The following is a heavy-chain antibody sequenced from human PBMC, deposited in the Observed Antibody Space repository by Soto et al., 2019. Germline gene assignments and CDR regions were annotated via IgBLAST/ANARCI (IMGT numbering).Heavy chain of an antibody. J-gene: IGHJ4*02. CDR2: KTYDGSNK. V-gene: IGHV3-30-3*01. Sequence: QVQLVESGGGVVQPGRSLRLSCAASGFMFSSYAMHWVRQAPGKGLEWVAVKTYDGSNKYYADSVKGRFTISRDNSKNPLYLQMNSLSAEDTAVYYCARAGGLLIDYWGQGTLVTVSS. D-gene: IGHD1-26*01. CDR3: ARAGGLLIDY. CDR1: GFMFSSYA.